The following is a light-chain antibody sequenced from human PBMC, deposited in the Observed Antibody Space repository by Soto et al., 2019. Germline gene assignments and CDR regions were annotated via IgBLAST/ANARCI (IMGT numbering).Light chain of an antibody. Sequence: QSALTQPVSVSGSPGQSITISCTGSSSDVGAYDHVSWYQQPPGKAPKPLIYDVSKRPSGVSYRFSGSKSGNTASLTISGLQADDEADYYCSSYTDSNTLLFGGGTKVTV. J-gene: IGLJ3*02. V-gene: IGLV2-14*01. CDR1: SSDVGAYDH. CDR3: SSYTDSNTLL. CDR2: DVS.